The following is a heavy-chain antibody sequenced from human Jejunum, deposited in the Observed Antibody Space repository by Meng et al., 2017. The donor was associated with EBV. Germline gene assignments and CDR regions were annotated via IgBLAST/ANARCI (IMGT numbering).Heavy chain of an antibody. J-gene: IGHJ4*02. CDR3: ARAAYHDSTSYYFDQ. CDR1: GGSISSGGYH. CDR2: TYYNGIP. D-gene: IGHD3-22*01. V-gene: IGHV4-30-4*01. Sequence: GQLQESGPGLVTPSQTLSLTCAVSGGSISSGGYHWTWIRQSPGKGLEWIGNTYYNGIPQYIPSLKSRVMISQDTSKNQVSLNLSSVTAADTAVYYCARAAYHDSTSYYFDQWGQGTLVTVSS.